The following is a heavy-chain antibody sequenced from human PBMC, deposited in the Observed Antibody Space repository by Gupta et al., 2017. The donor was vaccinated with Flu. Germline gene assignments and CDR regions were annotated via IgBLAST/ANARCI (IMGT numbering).Heavy chain of an antibody. J-gene: IGHJ6*02. CDR3: AKDQSIAARPEAYGSVHYYYGMDV. CDR1: GFTFSSYG. D-gene: IGHD6-6*01. Sequence: QVQLVESGGGVVQPGRSLTLSCAASGFTFSSYGMHWVRQAPGKGLEWVAVISYDGSNKYYADSVKGRFTISRDNSKNTLYLQMNSLRAEDTAVYYCAKDQSIAARPEAYGSVHYYYGMDVWGQGTTVTVSS. V-gene: IGHV3-30*18. CDR2: ISYDGSNK.